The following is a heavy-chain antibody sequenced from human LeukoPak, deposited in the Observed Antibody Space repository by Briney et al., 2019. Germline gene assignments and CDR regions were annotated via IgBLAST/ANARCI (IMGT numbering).Heavy chain of an antibody. Sequence: PSETLSLTCAVSGGSISSSNWWSWVRQPPGKGLEWVSVIYSGGSTYYADSVKGRFTISRDNSKNTLYLQMNSLRAEDTAVYYCARDLIPRRWGQGTLVTVSS. D-gene: IGHD2-21*01. CDR2: IYSGGST. J-gene: IGHJ4*02. V-gene: IGHV3-53*01. CDR3: ARDLIPRR. CDR1: GGSISSSNW.